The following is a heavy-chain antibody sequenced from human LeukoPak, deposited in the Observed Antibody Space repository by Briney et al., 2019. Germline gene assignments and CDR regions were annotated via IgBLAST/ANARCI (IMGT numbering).Heavy chain of an antibody. CDR3: ARGYRSSTRCYPFEY. V-gene: IGHV1-2*02. D-gene: IGHD2-2*01. CDR2: INPNSGGT. J-gene: IGHJ4*02. Sequence: ASVKVSCKASGYTFTGYYMHWVRQAPGQGLEWMGWINPNSGGTNYAQKFQGRVTMTRDTSISTAYMELSRLRSDDTAVYYCARGYRSSTRCYPFEYWGQGTLVTVSS. CDR1: GYTFTGYY.